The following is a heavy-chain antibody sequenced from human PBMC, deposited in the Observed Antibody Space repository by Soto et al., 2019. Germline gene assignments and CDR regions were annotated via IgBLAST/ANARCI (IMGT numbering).Heavy chain of an antibody. J-gene: IGHJ4*02. CDR2: IIPILGIA. CDR3: ARDRYDRRGYPFDY. CDR1: GGTFSSYT. V-gene: IGHV1-69*08. Sequence: QVQLVQSGAEVKKPGSSVKVSCKASGGTFSSYTISWVRQAPGQGLEWMGRIIPILGIANYAQKFQGRVTITAHKSTSTAYMGLSSLRSKDTAVYYCARDRYDRRGYPFDYWGQGTLVTVSS. D-gene: IGHD3-22*01.